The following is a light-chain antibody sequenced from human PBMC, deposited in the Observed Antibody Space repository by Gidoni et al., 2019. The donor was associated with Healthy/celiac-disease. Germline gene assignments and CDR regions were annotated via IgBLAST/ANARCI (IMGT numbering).Light chain of an antibody. V-gene: IGLV1-47*01. CDR2: RNN. CDR1: SSNSGSNY. CDR3: AAWDDSLSGPV. J-gene: IGLJ3*02. Sequence: QSVLTQPPSPSGTPGPGVTISCSGSSSNSGSNYVYWYQQLPGTAPKLLIYRNNQRPSGVPDRFSGSKSGTSASLAISGLRSEDEADYYCAAWDDSLSGPVFGGGTKLTVL.